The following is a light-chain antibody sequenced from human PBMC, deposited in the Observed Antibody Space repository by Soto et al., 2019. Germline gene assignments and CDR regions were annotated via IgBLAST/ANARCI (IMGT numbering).Light chain of an antibody. J-gene: IGKJ4*01. CDR3: QRYNNLPLT. CDR1: QGIAST. V-gene: IGKV3-15*01. CDR2: DSS. Sequence: TQSLTSRSLSPADTVTPSCRISQGIASTFAWHQQKPGQTPRLLIYDSSTRALGIPTRSSGSRSATEFTLTINGLQSEDFAVYYCQRYNNLPLTCAGGTKVDIK.